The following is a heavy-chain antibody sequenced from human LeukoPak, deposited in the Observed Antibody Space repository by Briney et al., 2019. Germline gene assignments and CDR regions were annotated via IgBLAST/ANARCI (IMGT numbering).Heavy chain of an antibody. CDR1: GFTFSSCA. V-gene: IGHV3-23*01. CDR2: ISGSGANT. CDR3: AKGYLRFLEWSQIIRPYFDY. D-gene: IGHD3-3*01. Sequence: GGSLRLSCAASGFTFSSCAMNWVRQAPGKGQEWVSTISGSGANTYYADSVKGRFTISRDNSKDTLYLQMNSLRAEDTAVYYCAKGYLRFLEWSQIIRPYFDYWGQGTLVTVCS. J-gene: IGHJ4*02.